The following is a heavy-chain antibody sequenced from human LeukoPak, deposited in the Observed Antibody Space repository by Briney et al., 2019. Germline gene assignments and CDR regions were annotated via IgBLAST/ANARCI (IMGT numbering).Heavy chain of an antibody. CDR2: VYYSGIP. Sequence: PSETLSLXCTVSGDSISSHYWSWIRQPPGKVLECIGYVYYSGIPNHNPSLKSRVTISVDTSKNQLSLKLTSVTTADTAVYYCARTARLFDYWGQGTQVTVSS. CDR1: GDSISSHY. V-gene: IGHV4-59*11. J-gene: IGHJ4*02. CDR3: ARTARLFDY. D-gene: IGHD4-11*01.